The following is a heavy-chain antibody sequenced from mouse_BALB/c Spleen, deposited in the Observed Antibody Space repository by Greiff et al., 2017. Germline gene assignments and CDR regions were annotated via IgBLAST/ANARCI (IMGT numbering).Heavy chain of an antibody. CDR1: GFTFSSYA. Sequence: EVMLVESGGGLVKPGGSLKLSCAASGFTFSSYAMSWVRQTPEKRLEWVASISSGGSTYYPDSVKGRFTISRDNARNILYLQMSSLRSEDTAMYYCAREGYGNYVDYWGQGTTLTVSS. J-gene: IGHJ2*01. CDR2: ISSGGST. D-gene: IGHD2-10*02. V-gene: IGHV5-6-5*01. CDR3: AREGYGNYVDY.